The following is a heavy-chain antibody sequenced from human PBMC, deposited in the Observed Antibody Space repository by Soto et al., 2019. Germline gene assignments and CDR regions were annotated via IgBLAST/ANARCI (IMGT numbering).Heavy chain of an antibody. J-gene: IGHJ5*02. CDR2: ISTSGSPA. D-gene: IGHD1-26*01. V-gene: IGHV3-11*01. CDR3: ATGGIYYGA. Sequence: LRLSCTVSGFASRHNYLTWIRQAPGKGLEWLSYISTSGSPAYYADSVKGRFTISTDNAKKSLYLQMGSLRAEDTGVYYCATGGIYYGAWGQGTLVTVSS. CDR1: GFASRHNY.